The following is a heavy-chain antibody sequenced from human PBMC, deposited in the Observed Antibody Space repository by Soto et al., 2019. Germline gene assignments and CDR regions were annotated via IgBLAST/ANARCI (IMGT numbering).Heavy chain of an antibody. CDR1: GGSFSGYY. J-gene: IGHJ5*02. Sequence: SGTLSLTCAVYGGSFSGYYWSWIRQPPGKGLEWIGEINHSGSTNYNPSLKSRVTISVDTSKNQFSLKLSSVTAADTAVYYCARITYGDYAWLDPWGQGTLVTVSS. CDR2: INHSGST. V-gene: IGHV4-34*01. D-gene: IGHD4-17*01. CDR3: ARITYGDYAWLDP.